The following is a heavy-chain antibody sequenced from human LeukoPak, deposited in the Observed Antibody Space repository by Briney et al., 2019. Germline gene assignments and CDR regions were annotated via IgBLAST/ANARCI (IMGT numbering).Heavy chain of an antibody. Sequence: PGGSLRLSCAASGFTFSSYAMSWVRQAPVKGPEWVSAISGDGTRTYYADSVKGRFTISRDNSKNTLYLEMSSLRVEDTAIYYCAKWPEGAMDYFDYWGQGTLVTVSS. CDR2: ISGDGTRT. D-gene: IGHD3-16*01. CDR3: AKWPEGAMDYFDY. CDR1: GFTFSSYA. J-gene: IGHJ4*02. V-gene: IGHV3-23*01.